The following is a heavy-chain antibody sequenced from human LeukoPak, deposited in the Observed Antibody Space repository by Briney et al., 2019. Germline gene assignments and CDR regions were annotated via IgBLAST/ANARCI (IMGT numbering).Heavy chain of an antibody. CDR2: IYYSGRT. CDR3: ARGIRWLQLSHFDY. D-gene: IGHD5-24*01. Sequence: HPSQTLSLTCPVSGGSISSGVYYWSWIRQHPGKGLEWIGYIYYSGRTYYNSSLKSRVTISVDTSKNQFSLKLSSVTAADTAVYYCARGIRWLQLSHFDYWGQGTLVTVSS. CDR1: GGSISSGVYY. V-gene: IGHV4-31*03. J-gene: IGHJ4*02.